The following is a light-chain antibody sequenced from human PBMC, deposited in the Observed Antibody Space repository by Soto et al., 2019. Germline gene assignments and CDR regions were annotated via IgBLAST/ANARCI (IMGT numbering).Light chain of an antibody. CDR3: QQYNSYSPWT. Sequence: DIQMTQSPSTLSASVGYRVTITCRASQSISSWLAWYQQKPGKAPKLLIYKASSLESGVPSRFSGSGSGTEFTLTIRSLQPDDFATYYCQQYNSYSPWTFGQGTKVDIK. CDR2: KAS. V-gene: IGKV1-5*03. CDR1: QSISSW. J-gene: IGKJ1*01.